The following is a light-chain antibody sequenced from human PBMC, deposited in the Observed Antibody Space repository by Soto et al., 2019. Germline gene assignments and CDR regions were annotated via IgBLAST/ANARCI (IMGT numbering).Light chain of an antibody. CDR2: GAS. Sequence: ETVLMQSPDTLSLSPGERVTLSCRASQSLPSXSLAWYQQKPGQPPRLLFYGASSRATVVPDRFVGSGSGTDFTLTVARLEAEDSAXXFCXXXDDSPWTFGQGTKVEV. CDR1: QSLPSXS. CDR3: XXXDDSPWT. V-gene: IGKV3-20*01. J-gene: IGKJ1*01.